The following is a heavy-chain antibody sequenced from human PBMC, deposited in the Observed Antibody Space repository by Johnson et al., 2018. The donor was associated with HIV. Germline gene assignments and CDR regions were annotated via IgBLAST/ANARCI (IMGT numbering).Heavy chain of an antibody. J-gene: IGHJ3*02. CDR1: GFTLSDNY. CDR2: TRNKVNNYAT. Sequence: VQLVETGGGLVQPGGSLRVSCAASGFTLSDNYIDWVRQAPGKGLEWVGRTRNKVNNYATEYAASVKGRLAIPRDDSKNSMYLQMNSLRAEDTAVYYWARDSATNDYGGKGDAFDIWGQGTMVTVSS. CDR3: ARDSATNDYGGKGDAFDI. D-gene: IGHD4-23*01. V-gene: IGHV3-72*01.